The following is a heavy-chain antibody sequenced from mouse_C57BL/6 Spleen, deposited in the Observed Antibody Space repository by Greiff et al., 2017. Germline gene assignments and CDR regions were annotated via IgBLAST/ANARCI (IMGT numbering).Heavy chain of an antibody. J-gene: IGHJ2*01. CDR2: IDPSDSYT. CDR3: ARWLLRGFDY. V-gene: IGHV1-69*01. Sequence: QVHVKQPGAELVMPGASVKLSCKASGYTFTSYWMHWVKQRPGQGLEWIGEIDPSDSYTNYNQKFKGKSTLTVDKSSSTAYMQLSSLTSEDSAVYYCARWLLRGFDYWGQGTTLTVSS. D-gene: IGHD2-3*01. CDR1: GYTFTSYW.